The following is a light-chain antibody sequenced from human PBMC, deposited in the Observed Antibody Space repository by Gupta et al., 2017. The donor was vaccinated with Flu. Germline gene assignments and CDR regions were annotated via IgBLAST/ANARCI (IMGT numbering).Light chain of an antibody. CDR3: QQYEAYPLT. CDR2: KAS. Sequence: DIQLTQSPSTLSASVGDRVTITCRASQNINSWLAWYQQKPGKAPKFLIYKASSLQSGVPSRFSGSGSGTQFTLTISSLQPDDYASYYCQQYEAYPLTFGGGTKVEIK. V-gene: IGKV1-5*03. J-gene: IGKJ4*01. CDR1: QNINSW.